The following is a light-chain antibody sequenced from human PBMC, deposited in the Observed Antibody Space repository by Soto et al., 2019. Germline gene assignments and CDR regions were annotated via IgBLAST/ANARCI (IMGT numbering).Light chain of an antibody. J-gene: IGKJ1*01. CDR2: KAS. CDR3: QQYNTYQGT. CDR1: QSISSW. Sequence: DIQMTQSPSTLSASVGARVPITCRASQSISSWLAWHQQHPGKAPKVLIYKASSLESGVPSRFSGSGSGTEITLTISSLQPDDFATYYCQQYNTYQGTFGPGTKVDIK. V-gene: IGKV1-5*03.